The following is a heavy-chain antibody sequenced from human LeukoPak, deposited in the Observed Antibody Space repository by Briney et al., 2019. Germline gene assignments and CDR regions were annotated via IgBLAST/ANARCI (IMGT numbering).Heavy chain of an antibody. CDR3: ARGQVPAARGYNWFDP. D-gene: IGHD2-2*01. V-gene: IGHV4-34*01. J-gene: IGHJ5*02. CDR2: INARGDT. Sequence: KPSETLSLTCAVYGWSFNDYYWNWIRQPPGKGLEWIGEINARGDTNYNPSLKSRVTISVDTSKKQFSLRLTSMIAADTALYYCARGQVPAARGYNWFDPWGQGTLVILS. CDR1: GWSFNDYY.